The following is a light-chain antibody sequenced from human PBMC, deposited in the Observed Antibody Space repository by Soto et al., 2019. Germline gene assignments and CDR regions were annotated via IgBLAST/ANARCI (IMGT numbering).Light chain of an antibody. CDR1: QGIRTD. CDR3: LQQYIYPLP. J-gene: IGKJ1*01. Sequence: AVQMTQYPSSLSASVGDRVTITCRASQGIRTDLGWYQQTPGKAPKLLISGASSLQSGVPSRFSGSGSGADFTLTISSLQPEDSATYYCLQQYIYPLPFGQGTKVDIK. CDR2: GAS. V-gene: IGKV1-6*01.